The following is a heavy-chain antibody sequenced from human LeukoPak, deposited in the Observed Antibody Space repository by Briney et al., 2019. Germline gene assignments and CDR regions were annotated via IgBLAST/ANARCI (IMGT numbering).Heavy chain of an antibody. Sequence: GGSLRLSCAASGFTFSSYSMNWVRQAPGKGLEWISYISGSSRAIYYADSVKGRFTISRDNAKNSLYLQMNNLRAEDTAVYYCAREPQEGFDYWGQGTLVTNSS. CDR1: GFTFSSYS. V-gene: IGHV3-48*01. J-gene: IGHJ4*02. CDR3: AREPQEGFDY. CDR2: ISGSSRAI.